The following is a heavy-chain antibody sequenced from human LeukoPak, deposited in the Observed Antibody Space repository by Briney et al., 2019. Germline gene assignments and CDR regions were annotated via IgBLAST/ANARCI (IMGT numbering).Heavy chain of an antibody. Sequence: GGSLRPSCTTSAFTFSTYAMHWVRQAPGKGLQWVAVMSYAGTNKYYADSVKGRFTISRDNSKNTLYLQMNSLRAEDTAVYYCARDIGYSSSSFDYWGQGTLVTVSS. J-gene: IGHJ4*02. D-gene: IGHD6-13*01. CDR3: ARDIGYSSSSFDY. V-gene: IGHV3-30-3*01. CDR1: AFTFSTYA. CDR2: MSYAGTNK.